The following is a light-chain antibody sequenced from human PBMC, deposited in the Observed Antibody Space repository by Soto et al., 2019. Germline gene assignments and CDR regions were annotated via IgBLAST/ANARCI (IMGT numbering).Light chain of an antibody. CDR1: QPVSDK. CDR3: QQYVISVT. J-gene: IGKJ5*01. CDR2: GAS. Sequence: EVVMTQSPANLSVSPGVGATLSCWASQPVSDKLAWYQQKPGQAPRLLIYGASNRATGIPERFTGSGSGTDFTLTISRLETQDSAMYYCQQYVISVTFGQGTRLEIK. V-gene: IGKV3D-15*01.